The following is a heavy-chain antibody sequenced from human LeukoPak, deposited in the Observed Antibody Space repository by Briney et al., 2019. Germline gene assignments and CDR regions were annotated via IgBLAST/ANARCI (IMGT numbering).Heavy chain of an antibody. CDR1: GYTFTSYD. CDR3: ASETMVRGVIPFDY. CDR2: IIPILGIA. J-gene: IGHJ4*02. Sequence: SVKVSCKASGYTFTSYDINWVRQATGQGLEWMGRIIPILGIANYAQKFQGRVTITADKSTSTAYMELSSLRSEDTAVYYCASETMVRGVIPFDYWGQGTLVTVSS. D-gene: IGHD3-10*01. V-gene: IGHV1-69*04.